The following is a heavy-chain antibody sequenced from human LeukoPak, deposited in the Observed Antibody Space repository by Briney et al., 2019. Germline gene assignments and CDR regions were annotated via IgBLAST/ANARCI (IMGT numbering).Heavy chain of an antibody. V-gene: IGHV4-59*08. Sequence: SETLSLTCTVSGGSISSYYWSWIRQPPGKGLEWIGYIYYSGSTNYNPSLKGRVTISVDTSKNQFSLKMSSVTASDTAVYYCARHPTSRYDPYYYGMDVWGQGTTVTVSS. J-gene: IGHJ6*02. CDR3: ARHPTSRYDPYYYGMDV. D-gene: IGHD1-1*01. CDR1: GGSISSYY. CDR2: IYYSGST.